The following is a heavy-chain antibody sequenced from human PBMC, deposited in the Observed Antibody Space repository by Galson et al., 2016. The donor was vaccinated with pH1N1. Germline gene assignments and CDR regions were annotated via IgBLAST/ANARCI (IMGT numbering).Heavy chain of an antibody. CDR1: GGSISSHY. J-gene: IGHJ4*02. V-gene: IGHV4-4*07. Sequence: SETLSLTCTVSGGSISSHYWSWIRQPAGKGLEWIGRIYTGGTTNYNPSLKSRVTMSVDTSKKQFSMKLSSVTAADTAVYYCARRSYGDYVGYLDYWGQGTLVTVSS. CDR2: IYTGGTT. D-gene: IGHD4-17*01. CDR3: ARRSYGDYVGYLDY.